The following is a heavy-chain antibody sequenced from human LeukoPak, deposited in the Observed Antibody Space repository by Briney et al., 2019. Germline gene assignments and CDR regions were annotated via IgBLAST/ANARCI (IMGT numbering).Heavy chain of an antibody. V-gene: IGHV1-18*01. CDR2: ISAYNGST. CDR1: GYTFTSYG. J-gene: IGHJ5*02. D-gene: IGHD3-3*01. CDR3: ARTITIFGVVIPNWFDP. Sequence: LVKVSCKASGYTFTSYGISWVRQAPGQGLEWMGWISAYNGSTNYAQKLQGRVTMTTDTSTSTAYMELRSLRSDDTAVYYCARTITIFGVVIPNWFDPWGQGTLVTVSS.